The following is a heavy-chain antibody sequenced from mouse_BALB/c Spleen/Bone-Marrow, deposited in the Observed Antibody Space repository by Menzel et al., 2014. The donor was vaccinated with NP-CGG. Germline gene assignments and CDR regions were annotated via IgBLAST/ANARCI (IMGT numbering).Heavy chain of an antibody. J-gene: IGHJ1*01. Sequence: DLVKPGASVKLSCKASGYTFTSYWINWIKQRPGQGLEWIGRIAPGSGSTYYNEMFKGKATLTVDTSSSTACIQLSSLSSEDSAVYFCERSRDGYFDVWGAGTTVTVSS. CDR3: ERSRDGYFDV. CDR1: GYTFTSYW. CDR2: IAPGSGST. V-gene: IGHV1S41*01.